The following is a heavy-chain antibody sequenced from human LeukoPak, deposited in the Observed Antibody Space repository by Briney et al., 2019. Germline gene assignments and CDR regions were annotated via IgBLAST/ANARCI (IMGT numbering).Heavy chain of an antibody. J-gene: IGHJ4*02. CDR2: ITYDGSNK. Sequence: GGSLRLSCAASGFTFSSYAMHWVRQAPGKGLEWVAVITYDGSNKYYADSVKGRFTISRDNSKNTLYLQMNSLRAEDTAVYYCARDRAPFVIVPAAVDYWGQGTLVTVSS. D-gene: IGHD2-2*01. CDR1: GFTFSSYA. CDR3: ARDRAPFVIVPAAVDY. V-gene: IGHV3-30-3*01.